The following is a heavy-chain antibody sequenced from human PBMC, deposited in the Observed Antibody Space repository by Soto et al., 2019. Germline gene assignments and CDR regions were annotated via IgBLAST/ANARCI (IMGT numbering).Heavy chain of an antibody. J-gene: IGHJ4*02. Sequence: EVQLVESGGGLVQPGGSLRLSCAASGFSFTESTMNWVRQAPGKGLEWVASSSYNSGAIYHADSVKGRFTVSRDNAKTSLYLQMRDLRVEDTAVYYCTRGSYGDYNYWGQGTLVTVSS. CDR3: TRGSYGDYNY. CDR1: GFSFTEST. D-gene: IGHD4-17*01. CDR2: SSYNSGAI. V-gene: IGHV3-21*02.